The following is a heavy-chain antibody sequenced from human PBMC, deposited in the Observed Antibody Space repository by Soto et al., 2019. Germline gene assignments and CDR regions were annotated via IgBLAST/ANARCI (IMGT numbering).Heavy chain of an antibody. CDR1: GGTFSSYA. CDR2: IIPIFGTA. V-gene: IGHV1-69*01. J-gene: IGHJ4*02. CDR3: ARGAFRSRLYYFDY. D-gene: IGHD3-3*02. Sequence: VQLVQSGAEVKKPGSSVKVSCKASGGTFSSYAISWVRQAPGQGLEWMGGIIPIFGTANYAQKFQGRVTITADESTSTAYMELSSLRSEDTAVYYCARGAFRSRLYYFDYWGQGTLVTVSS.